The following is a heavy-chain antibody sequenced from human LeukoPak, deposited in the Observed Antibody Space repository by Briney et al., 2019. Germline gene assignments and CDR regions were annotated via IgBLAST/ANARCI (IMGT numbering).Heavy chain of an antibody. D-gene: IGHD5-12*01. CDR3: ATYLRFPFDF. CDR2: ISNSGSTI. Sequence: GGSLRLSGAASGFTFSSHEMNWVRQAPGKGLEWVSYISNSGSTIYYADSVKGRFTISRDNAKNSLYLQMNSLRAEDTAVYYCATYLRFPFDFWGQGTLVTVSS. V-gene: IGHV3-48*03. J-gene: IGHJ4*02. CDR1: GFTFSSHE.